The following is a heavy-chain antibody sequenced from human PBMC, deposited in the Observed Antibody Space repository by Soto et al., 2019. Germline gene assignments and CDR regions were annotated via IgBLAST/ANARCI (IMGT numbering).Heavy chain of an antibody. Sequence: SETLSLTCAVYGGSFSGYYWSWIRQPPGKGLEWIGEINHSGSTNYNPSLKSRVTISVDTSKNQFSLKLGSVTAADTAVYYCARDRRLITIVRGVGHWFDHWGQGALVTVSS. CDR2: INHSGST. CDR1: GGSFSGYY. CDR3: ARDRRLITIVRGVGHWFDH. D-gene: IGHD3-10*01. V-gene: IGHV4-34*01. J-gene: IGHJ5*02.